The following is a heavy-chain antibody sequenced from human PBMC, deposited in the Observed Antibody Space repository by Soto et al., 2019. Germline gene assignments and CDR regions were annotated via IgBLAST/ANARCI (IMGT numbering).Heavy chain of an antibody. CDR2: INHSGST. V-gene: IGHV4-34*01. J-gene: IGHJ6*02. CDR1: GGSFSGYY. D-gene: IGHD2-15*01. CDR3: ARRIYYYGMDV. Sequence: PSETLSLTCAVYGGSFSGYYWSWIRQPPGKGLEWIGEINHSGSTNYNPSLKSRVTISVDTSKNQFSLKLSSVTAADTAVYYCARRIYYYGMDVWGQGTTVTVSS.